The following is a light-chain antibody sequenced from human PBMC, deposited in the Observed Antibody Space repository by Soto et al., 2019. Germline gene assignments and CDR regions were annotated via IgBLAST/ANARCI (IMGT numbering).Light chain of an antibody. CDR2: NVS. J-gene: IGLJ2*01. Sequence: QSALTQPASVSGSPGQSITISCTGTSSDIGAHTYVSWFQQHPGKVPKVIIYNVSTRPSGISDRFSGSKSGNTASLTIFGLQAEDEADYYCSSYAGGFVVFGGGTKLTVL. CDR1: SSDIGAHTY. V-gene: IGLV2-14*01. CDR3: SSYAGGFVV.